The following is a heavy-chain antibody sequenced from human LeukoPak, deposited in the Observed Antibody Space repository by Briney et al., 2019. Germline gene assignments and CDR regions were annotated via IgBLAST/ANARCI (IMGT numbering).Heavy chain of an antibody. CDR1: GGTFSSYA. Sequence: SVKVSCKASGGTFSSYAISWVRQAPGQGLEWMGGIIPIFGTANYAQKFQGRVTITADESTSTAYMELSSLRSEDTAVYYCARDRGPYSSSYTFDYWGQGTLVTVSS. V-gene: IGHV1-69*13. J-gene: IGHJ4*02. D-gene: IGHD6-6*01. CDR2: IIPIFGTA. CDR3: ARDRGPYSSSYTFDY.